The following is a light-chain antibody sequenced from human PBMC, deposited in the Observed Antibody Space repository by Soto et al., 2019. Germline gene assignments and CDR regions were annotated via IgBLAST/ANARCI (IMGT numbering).Light chain of an antibody. CDR3: HPHSTRPLA. CDR1: QGIGDI. Sequence: EVVMRQSPATLSVSPGEGATLSCRASQGIGDILAWNQHKPGQTPRRLIYDTSTRATGVPTRISGSRSGAESALTSSSRQSEDIADYYCHPHSTRPLAFGEVTNVE. CDR2: DTS. V-gene: IGKV3D-15*01. J-gene: IGKJ4*02.